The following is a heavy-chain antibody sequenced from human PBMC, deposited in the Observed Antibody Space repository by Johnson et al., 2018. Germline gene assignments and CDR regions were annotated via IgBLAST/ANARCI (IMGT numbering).Heavy chain of an antibody. J-gene: IGHJ3*01. CDR1: GFYFEDYA. CDR3: ENDVWGPRAFEA. D-gene: IGHD3-16*01. V-gene: IGHV3-9*01. Sequence: EVQLVESGGGLVQPGRSLRLTCTGSGFYFEDYAIHWVRQAPGKGLAWVAGISFNSGSRGYADSVKGRFTISRDNAKNSRFVEMKYLRVEDTAVYYCENDVWGPRAFEAWGKGTMVTVSS. CDR2: ISFNSGSR.